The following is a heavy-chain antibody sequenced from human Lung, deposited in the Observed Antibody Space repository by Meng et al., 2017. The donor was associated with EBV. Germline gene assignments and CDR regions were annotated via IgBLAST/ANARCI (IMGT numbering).Heavy chain of an antibody. D-gene: IGHD3-10*01. CDR3: AREAYGWGTCALDY. CDR2: ISAYDGNT. J-gene: IGHJ4*02. V-gene: IGHV1-18*01. CDR1: GYSFTSYA. Sequence: VQSGAEVKKPGASGKGSCKASGYSFTSYAISWVRQAPGQGLEWMGWISAYDGNTNYAQKFQGRVTMARDTSARTAYMELSSLRSEDTAVYYCAREAYGWGTCALDYWGQGTLVTVSS.